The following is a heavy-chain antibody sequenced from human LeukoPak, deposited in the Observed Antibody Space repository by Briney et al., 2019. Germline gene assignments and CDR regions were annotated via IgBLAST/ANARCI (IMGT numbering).Heavy chain of an antibody. CDR2: IRYDASNK. CDR1: GFTFSTYG. Sequence: PGGSLRLSCATSGFTFSTYGMHWVRQAPGKGLEWVAFIRYDASNKYYADSVKGRFTISRDNSKNTLSLQMNSLRAEDTAVYYCAKYCSISSCYPDYWGQGSLVTVSS. J-gene: IGHJ4*02. D-gene: IGHD2-2*01. V-gene: IGHV3-30*02. CDR3: AKYCSISSCYPDY.